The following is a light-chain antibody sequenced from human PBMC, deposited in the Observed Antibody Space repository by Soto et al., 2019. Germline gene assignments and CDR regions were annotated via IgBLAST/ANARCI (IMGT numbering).Light chain of an antibody. CDR1: QSVSSN. CDR3: QQYFEWPPMT. V-gene: IGKV3-15*01. CDR2: GAS. Sequence: EIVMTQSPATLSVSPGERATLSCRASQSVSSNLAWYQQKPGQAPRLLIYGASTRATGIPARISGSGSGTEFTLTISSLQSEDFAIYYCQQYFEWPPMTFGQGTKVEI. J-gene: IGKJ1*01.